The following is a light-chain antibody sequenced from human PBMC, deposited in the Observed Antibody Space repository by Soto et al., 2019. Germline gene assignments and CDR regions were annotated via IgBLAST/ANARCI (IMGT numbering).Light chain of an antibody. J-gene: IGKJ2*01. V-gene: IGKV1-12*01. CDR2: AAS. Sequence: DIQMTQSPSSVSASVGDRVTITCRSSHVISSWLAWYQQKPGKAPKLLLYAASRLQSGVPSRFSGSESGADFSLTISSLQPEDVATYYCQQTNDFPYTFGQGTKLEIK. CDR3: QQTNDFPYT. CDR1: HVISSW.